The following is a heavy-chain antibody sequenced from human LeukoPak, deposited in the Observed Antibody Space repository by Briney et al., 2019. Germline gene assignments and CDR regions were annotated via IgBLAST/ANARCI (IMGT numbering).Heavy chain of an antibody. J-gene: IGHJ6*03. V-gene: IGHV1-69*13. Sequence: SVKVSCKASGGTFSSYAISWVRQAPGQGLEWMGGIIPIFGTAHYAQKFQGRVTITADESTSTAYMDLSSLRSEDTAVYYCAGMTTVGVSFYYMDVWGKGTTVTVSS. CDR1: GGTFSSYA. D-gene: IGHD4-23*01. CDR2: IIPIFGTA. CDR3: AGMTTVGVSFYYMDV.